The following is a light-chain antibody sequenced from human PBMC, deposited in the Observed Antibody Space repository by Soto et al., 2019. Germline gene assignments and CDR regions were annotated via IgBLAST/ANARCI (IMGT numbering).Light chain of an antibody. CDR3: QQYSKWPLT. V-gene: IGKV3-15*01. J-gene: IGKJ4*01. CDR1: QSVVTY. Sequence: EIVMTQSPATLSVSPGGSATLSCRASQSVVTYLAWYQRTPGQPPRLLIYGASTRATGVPARFSGSGSGTDFILSISSLQSEDFAVYYCQQYSKWPLTFGGGTKVEI. CDR2: GAS.